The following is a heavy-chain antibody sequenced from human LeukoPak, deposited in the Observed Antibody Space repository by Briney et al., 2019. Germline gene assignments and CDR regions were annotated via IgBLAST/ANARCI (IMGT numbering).Heavy chain of an antibody. CDR1: GFTFSSYW. CDR3: ARDTRITMIVVVSDAFGI. Sequence: PGGSLRLSCAASGFTFSSYWMSWVRQAPGKGLEWVANIKQDGSEKYYVDSVKGRFTISRDNAKNSLYLQMNSLRAEDTAVDYCARDTRITMIVVVSDAFGIWGQGTMVTVSS. J-gene: IGHJ3*02. D-gene: IGHD3-22*01. V-gene: IGHV3-7*01. CDR2: IKQDGSEK.